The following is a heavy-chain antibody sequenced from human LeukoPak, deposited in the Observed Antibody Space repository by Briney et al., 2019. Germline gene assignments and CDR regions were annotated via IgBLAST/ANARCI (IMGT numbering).Heavy chain of an antibody. CDR2: IYYSGST. Sequence: SETLSLTCTVSGYSISSGYYWGWIRQPPGKGLEWIGSIYYSGSTYYNPSLKSRVTISVDTSTTQFSPKLSSVTAADTAVYYCARHRVYYDSSGYYPYYYMDVWGKGTTVTISS. J-gene: IGHJ6*03. CDR3: ARHRVYYDSSGYYPYYYMDV. V-gene: IGHV4-38-2*02. D-gene: IGHD3-22*01. CDR1: GYSISSGYY.